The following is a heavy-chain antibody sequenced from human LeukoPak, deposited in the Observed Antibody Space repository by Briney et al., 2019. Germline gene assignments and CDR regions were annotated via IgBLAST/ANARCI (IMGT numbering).Heavy chain of an antibody. D-gene: IGHD2-2*01. CDR1: GYTFTGYY. V-gene: IGHV1-2*02. Sequence: ASVKVSCKASGYTFTGYYMHWVRQAPGQGLEWMGWINPNSGGTNYAQKFQGRVTMTRDTSISTAYMELSRLRSDDTAVYYCARTGEAGVVPAAMDYWGQGTLVTVSS. J-gene: IGHJ4*02. CDR3: ARTGEAGVVPAAMDY. CDR2: INPNSGGT.